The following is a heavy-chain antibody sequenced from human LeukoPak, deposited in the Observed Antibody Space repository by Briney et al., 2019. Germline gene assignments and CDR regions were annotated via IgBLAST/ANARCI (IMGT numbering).Heavy chain of an antibody. V-gene: IGHV3-7*01. Sequence: PGGSLRLSCAASGFTFSSYWMSWVRQAPGKGLEWVANIKQDGSEEYYVDSVKGRFTISRDNAKNSLYLQMNSLRAEDTAVYYCARWEYSSGWVSLVDRFDYWGQGTLVTVSS. D-gene: IGHD6-19*01. CDR1: GFTFSSYW. J-gene: IGHJ4*02. CDR2: IKQDGSEE. CDR3: ARWEYSSGWVSLVDRFDY.